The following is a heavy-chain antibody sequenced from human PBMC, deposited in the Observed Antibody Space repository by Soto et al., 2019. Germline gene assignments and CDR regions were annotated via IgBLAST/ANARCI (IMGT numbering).Heavy chain of an antibody. CDR1: GFTFSSYG. J-gene: IGHJ6*02. D-gene: IGHD3-16*02. CDR3: AKDIVHYYYGMDV. CDR2: ISYDGSHQ. V-gene: IGHV3-30*18. Sequence: PGGSLRLSCAASGFTFSSYGIHWVRQAPGKGLEWVAVISYDGSHQYYAESVKGRFTISRDNSKNTLFLQMKSLTVEDTAVYYCAKDIVHYYYGMDVWGQGTTVTVS.